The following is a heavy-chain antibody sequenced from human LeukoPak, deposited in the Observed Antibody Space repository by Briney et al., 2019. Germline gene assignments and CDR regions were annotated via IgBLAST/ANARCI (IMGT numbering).Heavy chain of an antibody. Sequence: GGSLRLSCAASGFIFSDYAMHWVRQAPGKGLEWVAVTSYDGSNKYADSVKGRFTTSRDNSKNTLYLQMNSLRAEDTAVYYCARAYYSDSSGYFYLSDSWGQGTLVTVSS. D-gene: IGHD3-22*01. CDR2: TSYDGSNK. CDR1: GFIFSDYA. CDR3: ARAYYSDSSGYFYLSDS. J-gene: IGHJ4*02. V-gene: IGHV3-30*04.